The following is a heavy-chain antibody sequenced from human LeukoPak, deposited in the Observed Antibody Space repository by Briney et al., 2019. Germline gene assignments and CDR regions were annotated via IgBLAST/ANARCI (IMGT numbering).Heavy chain of an antibody. D-gene: IGHD5-12*01. CDR2: IYYSGST. CDR1: GVSISSSSYY. CDR3: ASLPIVATIAVDY. Sequence: PSETLSLTCTVSGVSISSSSYYWGWIRQPPGKGLEWIGSIYYSGSTYYNPSLKSRVTISVDTSKNQFSLKLSSVTAADTAVYYCASLPIVATIAVDYWGQGTLVTVSS. J-gene: IGHJ4*02. V-gene: IGHV4-39*01.